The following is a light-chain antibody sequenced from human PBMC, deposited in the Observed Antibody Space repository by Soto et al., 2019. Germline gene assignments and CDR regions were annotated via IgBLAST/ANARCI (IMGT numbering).Light chain of an antibody. CDR1: SSDVGSYNR. CDR2: EVS. CDR3: SSYTSSSTYV. J-gene: IGLJ1*01. Sequence: LNKPPYVTGSPGESVTISCTGTSSDVGSYNRVSWYQQPPGTAPKLMIYEVSNRPSGVPDRFSGSKSGNTASLTISGLQAEDEADYYCSSYTSSSTYVFGTGTKVTVL. V-gene: IGLV2-18*02.